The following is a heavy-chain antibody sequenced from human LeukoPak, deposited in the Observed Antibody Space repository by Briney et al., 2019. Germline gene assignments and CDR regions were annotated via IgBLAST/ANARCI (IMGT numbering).Heavy chain of an antibody. CDR2: ISYIGST. CDR3: AGDQLALNALNI. V-gene: IGHV4-59*11. Sequence: PSETLSLTCTVSGGSMSSHYWSWIRQPPGKGLEWLGYISYIGSTNYSPSLKSRVTISVDTSKNQFSLRLSSVTAADTAVYFCAGDQLALNALNIWGQGTVVSVSS. J-gene: IGHJ3*02. D-gene: IGHD1-1*01. CDR1: GGSMSSHY.